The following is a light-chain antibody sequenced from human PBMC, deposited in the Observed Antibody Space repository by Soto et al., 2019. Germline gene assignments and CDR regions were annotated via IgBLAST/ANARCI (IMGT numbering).Light chain of an antibody. CDR2: GTF. J-gene: IGKJ1*01. CDR1: QSISSSY. V-gene: IGKV3-20*01. CDR3: QQCGLSPRT. Sequence: EVVLTQSPVTLSLSPGDRATLSCRASQSISSSYLAWYQQKPGQAPRLLIYGTFNRTTGIPDRFSGDGSGTDFTRTINRLEPEDFAVYFCQQCGLSPRTFGQGTKVEV.